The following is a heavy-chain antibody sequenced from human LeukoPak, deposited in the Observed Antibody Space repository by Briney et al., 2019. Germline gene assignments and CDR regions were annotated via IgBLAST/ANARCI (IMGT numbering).Heavy chain of an antibody. CDR2: ISGSGGST. CDR3: AKGDGYNTYYFDY. D-gene: IGHD5-24*01. V-gene: IGHV3-23*01. J-gene: IGHJ4*02. Sequence: GGSLRLSCAASGSTFSSYAMSWVRQAPGKGLEWVSGISGSGGSTYYADSVKGRFTISRDNSKNTLYLQMNSLRAEDTAVYYCAKGDGYNTYYFDYWGQGTLVTVSS. CDR1: GSTFSSYA.